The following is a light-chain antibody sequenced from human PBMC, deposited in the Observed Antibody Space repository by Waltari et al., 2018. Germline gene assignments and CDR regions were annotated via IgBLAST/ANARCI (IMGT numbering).Light chain of an antibody. J-gene: IGLJ2*01. CDR3: SSQSSNNVVL. CDR2: DVS. V-gene: IGLV2-14*01. CDR1: TNAVGGYNS. Sequence: QSALPQPASVSGSPGQSVPILCPGTTNAVGGYNSVSWYQEHPGQAPKVIIYDVSDRPSGASDRFSGSKSGNTASLTIAGLQAEDEADYYCSSQSSNNVVLFGGGTKLTVL.